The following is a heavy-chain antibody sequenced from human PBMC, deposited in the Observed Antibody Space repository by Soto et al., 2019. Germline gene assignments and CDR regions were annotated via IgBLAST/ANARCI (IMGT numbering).Heavy chain of an antibody. CDR2: ISGSGGST. CDR3: AKDRVQLWFRAAEYFQH. CDR1: GFTFSSYA. Sequence: PGGSLRLSCAASGFTFSSYAMSWVRQAPGKGLEWVSAISGSGGSTYYADSVKGRFTISRDNSKNTLYLQMNSLRAEDTAVYYCAKDRVQLWFRAAEYFQHWGQGTLVTVSS. V-gene: IGHV3-23*01. D-gene: IGHD5-18*01. J-gene: IGHJ1*01.